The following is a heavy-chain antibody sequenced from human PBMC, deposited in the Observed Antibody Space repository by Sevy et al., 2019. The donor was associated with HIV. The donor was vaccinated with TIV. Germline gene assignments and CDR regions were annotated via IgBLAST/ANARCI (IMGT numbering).Heavy chain of an antibody. D-gene: IGHD2-2*02. Sequence: GGSLRLSCTVSGFTFSRYWMSWLRQAPGKGLEWVANIKQEGSEKYYVDSVKGRFTISRDNAKNSLYLQMNSLRAEDTAVYYCARDQTYLYYYYGMDVSGQGTTVTVSS. CDR1: GFTFSRYW. V-gene: IGHV3-7*01. J-gene: IGHJ6*02. CDR3: ARDQTYLYYYYGMDV. CDR2: IKQEGSEK.